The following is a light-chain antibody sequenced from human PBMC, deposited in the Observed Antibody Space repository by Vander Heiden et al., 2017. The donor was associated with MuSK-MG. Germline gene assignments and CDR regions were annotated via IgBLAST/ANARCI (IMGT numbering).Light chain of an antibody. CDR3: QVSESTTDHLV. V-gene: IGLV3-21*02. CDR2: YDS. J-gene: IGLJ2*01. CDR1: NIGSKS. Sequence: SYVLTPPPSVSVAPGPTASITYGGNNIGSKSVHWYQQKPGQAPVLVVVYDSDRPSGIPERFSGCNSGNTATLNISRVEAGEEADDYWQVSESTTDHLVFGGGTKLTVL.